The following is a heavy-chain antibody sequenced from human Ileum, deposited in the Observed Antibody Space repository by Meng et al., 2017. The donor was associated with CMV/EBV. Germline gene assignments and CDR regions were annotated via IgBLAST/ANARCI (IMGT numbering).Heavy chain of an antibody. V-gene: IGHV4-4*02. CDR1: GGSVSDDHW. CDR2: IWHSGSA. Sequence: LARTCGVSGGSVSDDHWWHWVRQSPGKGLEWIGEIWHSGSANYNPSLRSRVTISLDKSANQFSLKMNSVTAADTAVYYCAGGYSLGDWGQGALVTVSS. CDR3: AGGYSLGD. J-gene: IGHJ4*02. D-gene: IGHD3-22*01.